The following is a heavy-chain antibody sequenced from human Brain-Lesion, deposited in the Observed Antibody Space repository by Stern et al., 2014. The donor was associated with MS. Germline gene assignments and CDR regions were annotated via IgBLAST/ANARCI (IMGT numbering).Heavy chain of an antibody. J-gene: IGHJ5*02. CDR3: AGEEDIRYCSGGSCTGNWFDP. Sequence: VQLVESGPGLVKPSETLSLTCTVAGGSVSSTSYAWAWIRQPPGKGLEWIGAIYYSGNTYYSPSLKSRLTISLVTSKNQFSLQLGSVTAADTAVYYCAGEEDIRYCSGGSCTGNWFDPWGQGTLVTVSS. D-gene: IGHD2-15*01. CDR1: GGSVSSTSYA. CDR2: IYYSGNT. V-gene: IGHV4-39*01.